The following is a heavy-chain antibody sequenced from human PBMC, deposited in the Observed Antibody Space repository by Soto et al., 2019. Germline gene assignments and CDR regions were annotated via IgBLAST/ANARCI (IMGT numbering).Heavy chain of an antibody. V-gene: IGHV4-34*01. CDR1: GGSFSGYY. CDR3: ARGSAIVGATSGFDY. D-gene: IGHD1-26*01. CDR2: INHSGST. Sequence: DTLSLTCAVYGGSFSGYYWSWIRQPPGKGLEWIGEINHSGSTNYNPSLKSRVTRSVDTSKNQFSLKLSSVTAADTAVYYCARGSAIVGATSGFDYWGQGTMVTVYS. J-gene: IGHJ4*02.